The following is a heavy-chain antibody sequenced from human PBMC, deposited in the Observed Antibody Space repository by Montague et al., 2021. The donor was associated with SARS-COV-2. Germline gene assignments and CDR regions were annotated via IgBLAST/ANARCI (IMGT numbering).Heavy chain of an antibody. CDR2: IGASGSST. J-gene: IGHJ5*02. V-gene: IGHV3-48*03. CDR3: ECLGSSDWYHWFDP. CDR1: GITFSTYE. D-gene: IGHD6-19*01. Sequence: SLRLSCAASGITFSTYEMIWVRQAPGKGLEWVSSIGASGSSTHYXDSVKDRFTISRDNAKSSLFLQMDSLRVEDTAIYYCECLGSSDWYHWFDPWGQGTLVTVSS.